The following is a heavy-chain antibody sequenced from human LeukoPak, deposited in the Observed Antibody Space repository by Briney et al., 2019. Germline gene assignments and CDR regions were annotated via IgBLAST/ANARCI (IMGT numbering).Heavy chain of an antibody. D-gene: IGHD4-11*01. J-gene: IGHJ4*02. Sequence: GGSLRLSCAASGFTFSSYAMTWVRQAPGKGLEWVSVISGSGGTTYYADSVKGRFTISRDNSKNTLYLQMNSLRAEDTAVYYCARDMSPDYSGFDYWGQGTLVTVSS. CDR3: ARDMSPDYSGFDY. V-gene: IGHV3-23*01. CDR1: GFTFSSYA. CDR2: ISGSGGTT.